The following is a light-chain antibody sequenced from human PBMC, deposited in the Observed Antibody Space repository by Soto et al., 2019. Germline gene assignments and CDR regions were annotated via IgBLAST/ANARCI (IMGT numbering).Light chain of an antibody. CDR3: HQYNNWPPWT. V-gene: IGKV3-15*01. Sequence: EISMTQSPATLSVSPGERATLSCRASQSVSSNLAWYQQKPGQAPRLLIYGASTRATGVPARFSGSGSGTEFTHTISSLQTEDFAFYYCHQYNNWPPWTFGQGTKVDIK. J-gene: IGKJ1*01. CDR1: QSVSSN. CDR2: GAS.